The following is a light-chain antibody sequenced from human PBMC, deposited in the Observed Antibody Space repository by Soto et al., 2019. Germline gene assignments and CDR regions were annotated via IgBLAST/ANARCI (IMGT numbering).Light chain of an antibody. CDR1: SSDVGGYNY. Sequence: QSALTQPPSASGSPGQAVTISCTGTSSDVGGYNYVSWYQQHPAKAPQLMIYEVSKRPSGVPDRFSGSKSGNTASLTVSGLQAEDEAYYYCSSYAGSNNLVFGGGTKLTVL. V-gene: IGLV2-8*01. J-gene: IGLJ2*01. CDR2: EVS. CDR3: SSYAGSNNLV.